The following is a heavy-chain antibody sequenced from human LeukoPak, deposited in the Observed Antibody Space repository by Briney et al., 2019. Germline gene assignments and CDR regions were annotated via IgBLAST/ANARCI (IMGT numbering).Heavy chain of an antibody. D-gene: IGHD3-22*01. CDR1: GYTFTSYG. CDR2: ISANNGNT. CDR3: ARKEGDYYDSSGYLRY. J-gene: IGHJ4*02. V-gene: IGHV1-18*01. Sequence: ASVKVSCKASGYTFTSYGISWVRQAPGQGLEWMGWISANNGNTNYAQKLQGRVTMTTDTSTSTAYMELRSLRSDDTAVYYCARKEGDYYDSSGYLRYWGQGTLVTVSS.